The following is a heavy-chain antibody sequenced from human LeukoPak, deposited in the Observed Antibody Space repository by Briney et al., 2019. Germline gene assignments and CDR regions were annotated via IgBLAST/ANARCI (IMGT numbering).Heavy chain of an antibody. D-gene: IGHD3-3*01. CDR1: GGSFSGYY. J-gene: IGHJ6*02. CDR3: ARGLIQTRPTWSGYSYYYYGMDV. CDR2: INHSGGT. V-gene: IGHV4-34*01. Sequence: SETLSLTCAVYGGSFSGYYWSWIRQPPGKGLEWIGEINHSGGTNYNPSLKSRVTISVDTSKNQFSLKLSSVTAADTAVYYCARGLIQTRPTWSGYSYYYYGMDVWGQGTTVIVSS.